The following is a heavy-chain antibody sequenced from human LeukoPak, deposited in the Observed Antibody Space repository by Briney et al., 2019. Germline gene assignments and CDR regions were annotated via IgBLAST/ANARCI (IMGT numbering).Heavy chain of an antibody. CDR1: GYTFTSNY. V-gene: IGHV1-46*01. CDR3: ARDQEGFDY. J-gene: IGHJ4*02. CDR2: IYPRDGST. Sequence: ASVKVSCKASGYTFTSNYIHWVRQAPGQALEWMGMIYPRDGSTSYAQKFQGRVTVTRDTSTSTVHMELSGLRSEDTAVYYCARDQEGFDYWGQGTLVTVSS.